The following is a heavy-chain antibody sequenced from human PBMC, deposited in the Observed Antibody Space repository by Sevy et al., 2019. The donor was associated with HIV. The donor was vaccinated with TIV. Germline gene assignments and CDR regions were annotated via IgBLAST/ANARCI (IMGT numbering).Heavy chain of an antibody. D-gene: IGHD1-26*01. V-gene: IGHV4-31*01. Sequence: SETLSLTCTVSGDSIGSGAYYWSWIRQHPGKGLEWIGDIYYSGVTHYNPSLKSLVTVSVDTSKIQFSLKLNSVTAADTARYYCARQKGRGVRYNWFDPWGQGTLVTVSS. J-gene: IGHJ5*02. CDR2: IYYSGVT. CDR3: ARQKGRGVRYNWFDP. CDR1: GDSIGSGAYY.